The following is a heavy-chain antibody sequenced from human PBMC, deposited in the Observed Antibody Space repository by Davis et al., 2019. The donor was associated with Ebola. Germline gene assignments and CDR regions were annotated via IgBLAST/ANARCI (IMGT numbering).Heavy chain of an antibody. CDR1: GGSFSGYY. D-gene: IGHD2-15*01. CDR3: ARGPYCSGGSCYRGMDV. Sequence: PSETLSLTCAVYGGSFSGYYWSWIRQPPGKGLEWIGEMNDSGSANYNPSLKSRVTTSLDTSKNQFSLKLSSVTAADTAVYYCARGPYCSGGSCYRGMDVWGQGTTVTVSS. CDR2: MNDSGSA. J-gene: IGHJ6*02. V-gene: IGHV4-34*01.